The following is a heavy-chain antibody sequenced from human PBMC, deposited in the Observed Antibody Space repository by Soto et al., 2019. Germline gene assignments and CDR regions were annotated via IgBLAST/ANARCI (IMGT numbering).Heavy chain of an antibody. CDR2: MFYGVIT. Sequence: SEPLSLTCTVSGSSINSIGYYWVWIRQPPGKGLEWIGSMFYGVITYYNPSLKSRVTVSVDTSKNQFSLNLRSVTAADTAVYYCARLPSRHLVDYWGQGTLVTLSS. V-gene: IGHV4-39*01. CDR1: GSSINSIGYY. CDR3: ARLPSRHLVDY. J-gene: IGHJ4*02. D-gene: IGHD3-3*02.